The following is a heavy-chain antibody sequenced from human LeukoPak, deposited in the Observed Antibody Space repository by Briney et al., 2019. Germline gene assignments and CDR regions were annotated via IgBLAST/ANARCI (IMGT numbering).Heavy chain of an antibody. J-gene: IGHJ5*02. CDR1: GFTFSSYG. V-gene: IGHV3-23*01. Sequence: GGSLRLSCAASGFTFSSYGMSWVRQAPGKGLEWVSAMSGGGGSTFYADSVKGRFTISRDNSKNTLYLQMNSLRAEDTAVYYCARVSSFWSGYRNWFDPWGQGTLVTVSS. CDR3: ARVSSFWSGYRNWFDP. CDR2: MSGGGGST. D-gene: IGHD3-3*01.